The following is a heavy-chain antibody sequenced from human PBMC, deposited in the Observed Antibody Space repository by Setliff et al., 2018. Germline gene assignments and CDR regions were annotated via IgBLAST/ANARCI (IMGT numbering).Heavy chain of an antibody. CDR3: ASPDSSGYYLVY. D-gene: IGHD3-22*01. J-gene: IGHJ4*02. V-gene: IGHV4-39*01. Sequence: ETLSLTCNVSGDSISSTYHWGWIRQSPGKGLEWIGTIYYSGSTYYNPSLKSRVTISVDTSKNQFSLKLSSVTAADTAVYYCASPDSSGYYLVYWGQGTLVTVSS. CDR1: GDSISSTYH. CDR2: IYYSGST.